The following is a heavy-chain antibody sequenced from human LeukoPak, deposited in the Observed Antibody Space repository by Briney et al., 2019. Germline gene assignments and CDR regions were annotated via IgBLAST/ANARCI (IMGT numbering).Heavy chain of an antibody. Sequence: ASVKVSCKASGYTFTSYYMHWVRQAPGQGLEWMGIINPSGGSTSYAQKFQGRVTLTRDMSTNTVYMKLSSLTSEDTAVYCCARTSSGYYAHFDLWGQGTLVTVS. CDR1: GYTFTSYY. J-gene: IGHJ4*02. V-gene: IGHV1-46*01. CDR2: INPSGGST. D-gene: IGHD3-22*01. CDR3: ARTSSGYYAHFDL.